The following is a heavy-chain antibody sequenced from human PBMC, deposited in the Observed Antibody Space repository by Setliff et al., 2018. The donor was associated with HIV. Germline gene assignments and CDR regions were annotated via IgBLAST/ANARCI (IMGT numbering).Heavy chain of an antibody. V-gene: IGHV1-2*06. D-gene: IGHD2-15*01. CDR3: ARGRYCSGGSCYGPYYY. J-gene: IGHJ4*02. CDR2: INPNSGGT. Sequence: GASVKVSCKASGYTFTGYYMHWVRQAPGQGLEWMGRINPNSGGTNYAQKFQGRVTMTRDTSISTAYMELSRLRSDDTAVYYCARGRYCSGGSCYGPYYYWGQGTMVTVSS. CDR1: GYTFTGYY.